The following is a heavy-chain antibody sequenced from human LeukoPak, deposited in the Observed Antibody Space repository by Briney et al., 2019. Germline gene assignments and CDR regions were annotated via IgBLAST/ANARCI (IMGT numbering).Heavy chain of an antibody. J-gene: IGHJ4*02. D-gene: IGHD3-16*01. Sequence: ASVKVSCKASGGTFSSYAISWVRQAPGQGLEWMGGIIPIFGTANYAQKFQGRVTITADKSTSTAYMELSSLRSEDTAVYYCARPRRHGGYPYWGQGTLVTVSS. CDR2: IIPIFGTA. V-gene: IGHV1-69*06. CDR1: GGTFSSYA. CDR3: ARPRRHGGYPY.